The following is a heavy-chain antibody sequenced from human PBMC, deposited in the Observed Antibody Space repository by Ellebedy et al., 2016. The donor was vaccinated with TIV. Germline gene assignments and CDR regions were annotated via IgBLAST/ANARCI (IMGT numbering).Heavy chain of an antibody. CDR1: GFIFSNYG. V-gene: IGHV3-33*01. CDR2: IWYDGGNK. CDR3: ARNRHVDRGDCLDY. D-gene: IGHD2-21*02. J-gene: IGHJ4*02. Sequence: PGGSLRLSCEASGFIFSNYGMHWVRQAPGKGLEWVAFIWYDGGNKYYADSVKGRFTIYRDNSKNTGYLQMNNLGAEDTAVFYCARNRHVDRGDCLDYWGQGTLVTVSS.